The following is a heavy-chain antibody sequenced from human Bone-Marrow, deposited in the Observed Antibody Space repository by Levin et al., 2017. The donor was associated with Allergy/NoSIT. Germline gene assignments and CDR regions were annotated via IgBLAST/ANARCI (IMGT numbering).Heavy chain of an antibody. D-gene: IGHD3-16*01. Sequence: GGSLRLSCAASGLTFSGFWMHWVRQAPGKGLVWVSRINNDGTSTNYADSVKGRFTVSRDNARNSLYLQMNSLRVEDTAVYYCATTASDYVRGTYSLDHWGHGTLVTVSS. CDR3: ATTASDYVRGTYSLDH. V-gene: IGHV3-74*01. J-gene: IGHJ4*01. CDR1: GLTFSGFW. CDR2: INNDGTST.